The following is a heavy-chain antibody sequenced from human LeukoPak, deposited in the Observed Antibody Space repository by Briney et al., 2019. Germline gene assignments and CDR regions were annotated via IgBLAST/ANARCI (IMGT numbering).Heavy chain of an antibody. V-gene: IGHV3-43*02. CDR1: GVTFGDYP. D-gene: IGHD1-26*01. J-gene: IGHJ5*02. CDR3: AKDMGGSGRNWASNWFDP. Sequence: PGGSLRLSCAASGVTFGDYPMHWIRQTPGQGLEWVSLISPDGGRSFQADSVRGRYTISRDNSKNSLYLQMNSLRSEDTALYYCAKDMGGSGRNWASNWFDPWGQGTLVTVSS. CDR2: ISPDGGRS.